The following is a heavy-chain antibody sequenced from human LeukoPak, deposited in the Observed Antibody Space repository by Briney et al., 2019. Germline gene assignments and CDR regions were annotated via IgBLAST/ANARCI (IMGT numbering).Heavy chain of an antibody. Sequence: GGSLRLSCAASGFTFSSYGIHWVRQAPGKGLECVALISFDGSKTYYADSVKGRFTISRDNAKNSLYLQMNSLRAEDTAVYYCARDGGYSYGYYAFDIWGQGTMVTVSS. V-gene: IGHV3-30*03. CDR2: ISFDGSKT. J-gene: IGHJ3*02. CDR3: ARDGGYSYGYYAFDI. CDR1: GFTFSSYG. D-gene: IGHD5-18*01.